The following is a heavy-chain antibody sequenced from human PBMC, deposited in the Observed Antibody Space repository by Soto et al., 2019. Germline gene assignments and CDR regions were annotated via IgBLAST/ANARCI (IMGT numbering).Heavy chain of an antibody. CDR2: INPDGSEK. CDR1: GFTFSSRW. Sequence: GGSLRLSCAASGFTFSSRWMDWVRQAPGKGLEWVADINPDGSEKQYVDSVKGRFTISRHNAKNSLYLQMSSLTAEDSALYYCSRSFDSWGQGTRVTVSS. J-gene: IGHJ4*02. CDR3: SRSFDS. V-gene: IGHV3-7*01.